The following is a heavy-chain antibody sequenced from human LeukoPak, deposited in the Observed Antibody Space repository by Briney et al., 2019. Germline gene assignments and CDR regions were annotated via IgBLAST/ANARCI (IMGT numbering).Heavy chain of an antibody. CDR2: INHSGST. J-gene: IGHJ4*02. D-gene: IGHD3-22*01. Sequence: SETLSLTCTVSGGSISSSSYYWSWIRQPPGKGLEWIGEINHSGSTNYNPSLKSRVTISVDTSKNQFSLKLSSVTAADTAVCYCARGYYYDSSGYIFHFDYWGQGTLSPSPQ. CDR3: ARGYYYDSSGYIFHFDY. CDR1: GGSISSSSYY. V-gene: IGHV4-39*07.